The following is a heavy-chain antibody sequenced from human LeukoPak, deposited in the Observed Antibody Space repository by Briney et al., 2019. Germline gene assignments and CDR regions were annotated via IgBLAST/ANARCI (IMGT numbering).Heavy chain of an antibody. CDR1: GFTFSGSA. CDR3: ARDGGSYYDSSGYYRSYYYYYYYMDV. CDR2: IRSKANSYAT. D-gene: IGHD3-22*01. J-gene: IGHJ6*03. V-gene: IGHV3-73*01. Sequence: PGGSLRLSCAASGFTFSGSAMHWVRQASGKGLEGVGRIRSKANSYATAYAASVKGRFTISRDDSKNTAYLQMNSLRAEDTAVYYCARDGGSYYDSSGYYRSYYYYYYYMDVWGKGTTVTISS.